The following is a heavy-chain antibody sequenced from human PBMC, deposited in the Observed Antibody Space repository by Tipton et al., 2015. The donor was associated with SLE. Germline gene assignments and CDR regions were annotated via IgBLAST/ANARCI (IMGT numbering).Heavy chain of an antibody. J-gene: IGHJ5*02. CDR1: GTSLSSYY. D-gene: IGHD2-21*01. CDR2: ISYSGTI. V-gene: IGHV4-59*12. CDR3: ARAGGGDSNWFDP. Sequence: LRLSCTVSGTSLSSYYWSWIRQSPGKGLEWLGYISYSGTIKYNPSLKSRLSMSEDPSKNQLSLKLSSVTAADTAVYYCARAGGGDSNWFDPWGQGTLVTVSS.